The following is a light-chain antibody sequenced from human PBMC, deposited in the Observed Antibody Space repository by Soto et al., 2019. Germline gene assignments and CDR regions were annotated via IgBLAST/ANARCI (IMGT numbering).Light chain of an antibody. CDR2: EDH. Sequence: NFMLTQPHSVSESPGKTLIISCTRSSGSIASNYVQWDQQRPGSSPTTVIYEDHQRPSGVPDRFSGSIDSSSNSASLTISGLETEDEDDYYCQSYDATTQVFGGGTKLTVL. CDR1: SGSIASNY. J-gene: IGLJ3*02. CDR3: QSYDATTQV. V-gene: IGLV6-57*01.